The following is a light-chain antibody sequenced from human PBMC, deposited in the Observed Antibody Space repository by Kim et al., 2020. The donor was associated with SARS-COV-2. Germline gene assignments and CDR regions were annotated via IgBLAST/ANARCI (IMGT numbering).Light chain of an antibody. CDR2: RNN. V-gene: IGLV1-47*01. CDR3: AAWDDSLSGYV. Sequence: GQRVNISCSGSSSNIGSNYVYWYQQLPGPAPKLLIYRNNQRPSGVPDRFSGSKSGTSASLAISGLRSEDEADYYCAAWDDSLSGYVFGTGTKVTVL. CDR1: SSNIGSNY. J-gene: IGLJ1*01.